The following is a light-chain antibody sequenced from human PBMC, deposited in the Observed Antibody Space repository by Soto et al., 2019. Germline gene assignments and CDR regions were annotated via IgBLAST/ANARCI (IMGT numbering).Light chain of an antibody. CDR1: QGVRSD. V-gene: IGKV3-15*01. CDR3: LQYNNWLRT. CDR2: GTS. Sequence: EIVITQSPATLSVSPGEIATLSCRASQGVRSDLGWYQQKPGQAPRRLIYGTSSRATGIPARFSGSGSGTEFTLTISSLQSEDFAVYYCLQYNNWLRTFGQGTKVDI. J-gene: IGKJ1*01.